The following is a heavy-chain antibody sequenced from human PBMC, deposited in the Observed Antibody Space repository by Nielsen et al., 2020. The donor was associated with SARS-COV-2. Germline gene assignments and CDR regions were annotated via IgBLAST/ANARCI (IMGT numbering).Heavy chain of an antibody. J-gene: IGHJ6*02. D-gene: IGHD6-19*01. CDR3: ARETSSGWYRYYYYGMDV. CDR1: GGSFSDYY. CDR2: IYYSGST. V-gene: IGHV4-30-4*01. Sequence: LRLSCAVYGGSFSDYYWSWIRQPPGKGLEWIGYIYYSGSTYYNPSLKSRVTISVDTSKNQFSLKLSSVTAADTAVYYCARETSSGWYRYYYYGMDVWGQGTTVTVSS.